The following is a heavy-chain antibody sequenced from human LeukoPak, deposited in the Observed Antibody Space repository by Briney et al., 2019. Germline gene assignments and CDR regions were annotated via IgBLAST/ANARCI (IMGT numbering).Heavy chain of an antibody. J-gene: IGHJ6*03. V-gene: IGHV3-73*01. Sequence: GGSLRLSCAASGFTFSGSAMHWVRQASGKGLEWVGRIRSKANSYATAYAASVKGRFTISRDDSKNTLYLQMNSLKTEDIAVYYCTTDRITMVRGVINQPKVGPGYYYMDVWGKGTTVTVSS. CDR3: TTDRITMVRGVINQPKVGPGYYYMDV. CDR2: IRSKANSYAT. D-gene: IGHD3-10*01. CDR1: GFTFSGSA.